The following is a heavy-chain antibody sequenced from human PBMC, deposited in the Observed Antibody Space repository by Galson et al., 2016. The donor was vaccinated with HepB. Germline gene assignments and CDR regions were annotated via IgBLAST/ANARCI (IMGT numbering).Heavy chain of an antibody. CDR2: IHYSGST. V-gene: IGHV4-31*03. D-gene: IGHD2-2*01. J-gene: IGHJ4*02. Sequence: TLSLTCTVSGGSISSGGYYWSWIRQHPGKGLEWIGYIHYSGSTYYNPSLKSRATISVDTSKNQFSLKLSSVTAADTAVYYCAMGLCSSNSCFWDPYFDYWGQGTLVTVSS. CDR1: GGSISSGGYY. CDR3: AMGLCSSNSCFWDPYFDY.